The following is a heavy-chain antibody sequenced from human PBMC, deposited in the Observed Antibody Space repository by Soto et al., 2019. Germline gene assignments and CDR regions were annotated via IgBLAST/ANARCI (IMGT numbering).Heavy chain of an antibody. CDR2: IIVGSGQT. CDR3: AAELYERCECCHFDY. D-gene: IGHD3-22*01. V-gene: IGHV1-58*01. CDR1: GFTFTNSA. Sequence: QMQVVQSGPEVKNPGTAVKGSCKTAGFTFTNSAVQWVRHALGQSLAWIGWIIVGSGQTNSAQKIQERLTITRAISKSTVYMELSSRNSEDTAVYSCAAELYERCECCHFDYWGQGTLVTVSS. J-gene: IGHJ4*02.